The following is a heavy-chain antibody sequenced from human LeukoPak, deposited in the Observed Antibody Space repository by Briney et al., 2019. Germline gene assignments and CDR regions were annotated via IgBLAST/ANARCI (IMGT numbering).Heavy chain of an antibody. CDR1: GFTFSNAW. V-gene: IGHV3-74*01. Sequence: GGSLRLSCAASGFTFSNAWMSWVRQAPGKGLVWVSRINRDGSSTSYADSVRGRFTISRDNAKNTLYLQMNSLRAEDTAVYYCARETANYGDYFLDYWGQGTLVTVSS. J-gene: IGHJ4*02. CDR2: INRDGSST. D-gene: IGHD4-17*01. CDR3: ARETANYGDYFLDY.